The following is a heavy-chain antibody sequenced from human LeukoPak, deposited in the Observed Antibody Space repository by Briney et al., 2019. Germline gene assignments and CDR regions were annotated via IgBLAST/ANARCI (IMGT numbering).Heavy chain of an antibody. V-gene: IGHV4-59*08. Sequence: SETLSLTCTVSGGSISSYYWSWIRQPPGKGLEWIGYIYYSGSTNYNPSLKSRVTISLDTSKNQFSLNLSSVTAADTAVYYCACNYCYYYMDVWGKGTTVTVSS. CDR3: ACNYCYYYMDV. CDR2: IYYSGST. CDR1: GGSISSYY. J-gene: IGHJ6*03.